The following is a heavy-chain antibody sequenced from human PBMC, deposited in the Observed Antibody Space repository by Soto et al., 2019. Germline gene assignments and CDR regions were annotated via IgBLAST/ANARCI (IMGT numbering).Heavy chain of an antibody. Sequence: GGSLRLSCAASGFMFSNHGMHWVRQAPGKGLEWVAVIWSDGNNRYYADSVKGRFTISRDNSKNTLYLQMNSLRAEDTAVYYCVRDVLYYYDSSGFPKRGYYFDYWGQGTLVTVSS. V-gene: IGHV3-33*01. J-gene: IGHJ4*02. CDR3: VRDVLYYYDSSGFPKRGYYFDY. CDR1: GFMFSNHG. CDR2: IWSDGNNR. D-gene: IGHD3-22*01.